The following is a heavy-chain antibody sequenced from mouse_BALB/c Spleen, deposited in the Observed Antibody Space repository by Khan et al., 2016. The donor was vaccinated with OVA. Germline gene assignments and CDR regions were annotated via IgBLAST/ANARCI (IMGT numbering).Heavy chain of an antibody. CDR1: GYSITSDYA. V-gene: IGHV3-2*02. J-gene: IGHJ2*01. CDR3: ARSVTITTVVATDFDD. CDR2: ISYSGRT. Sequence: EVQLVESGPGPVNPSQSLSLTCTVTGYSITSDYAWNWIRQFPGNKLEWMGYISYSGRTSYNPSLKSRISITRATSKNQVFLQLNSVTTEDTATYFCARSVTITTVVATDFDDWGQGTTLTVAS. D-gene: IGHD1-1*01.